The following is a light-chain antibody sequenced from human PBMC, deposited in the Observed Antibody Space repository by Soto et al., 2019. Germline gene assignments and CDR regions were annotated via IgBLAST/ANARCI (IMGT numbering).Light chain of an antibody. Sequence: VWSKYPSSVFLSQGKGATLSCRTSQSISSSYLAWYQQRPGQAPRLLIYGASSRATGIPDRFSGSGSGTEFTLTSIRLGPYDFAVYYSHQYGSSSGTCGQGTKVEI. CDR3: HQYGSSSGT. CDR2: GAS. V-gene: IGKV3-20*01. CDR1: QSISSSY. J-gene: IGKJ1*01.